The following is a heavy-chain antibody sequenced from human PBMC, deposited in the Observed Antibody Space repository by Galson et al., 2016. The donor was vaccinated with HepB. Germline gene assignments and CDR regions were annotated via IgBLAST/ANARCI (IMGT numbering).Heavy chain of an antibody. Sequence: SVKVSCKASGGTFSSYAISWVRQAPGQGLEWMGGIIPIFGTANYAQKFQGRVTITADKSTSTAYMELSSLRYEDTAVYYCASPYSDFWSGYYPSYYYYGMDVWGQGTTVTVSS. J-gene: IGHJ6*02. D-gene: IGHD3-3*01. CDR3: ASPYSDFWSGYYPSYYYYGMDV. CDR1: GGTFSSYA. CDR2: IIPIFGTA. V-gene: IGHV1-69*06.